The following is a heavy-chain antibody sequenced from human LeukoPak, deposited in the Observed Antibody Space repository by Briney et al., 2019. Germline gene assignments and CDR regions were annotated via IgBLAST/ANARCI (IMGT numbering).Heavy chain of an antibody. V-gene: IGHV3-48*04. D-gene: IGHD1-26*01. CDR2: ISDSSDII. CDR1: GFIFSAYS. CDR3: ARGYSGTYPNV. Sequence: GGSLRLSCAASGFIFSAYSMNWVRQAPGKGLEWVSYISDSSDIIYYADSVKGRFTISRDNAKDSLYLQMNSLRAEDTAIYYCARGYSGTYPNVWGQGTMVTVSS. J-gene: IGHJ3*01.